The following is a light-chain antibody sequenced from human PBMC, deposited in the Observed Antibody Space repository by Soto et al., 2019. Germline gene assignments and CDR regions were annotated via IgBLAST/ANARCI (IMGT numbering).Light chain of an antibody. J-gene: IGKJ2*01. CDR1: QSLVYSDGNTY. CDR2: KVS. V-gene: IGKV2-30*01. Sequence: DVVMTQSPLSLPVTLGQPASISCRSSQSLVYSDGNTYLNWFQQRPGQSPRRLIYKVSNRDSGVPDRLGGSGSGTDFTLKISRVEAEDVGVYYCMQGTHWPRTFGQGTKLEIK. CDR3: MQGTHWPRT.